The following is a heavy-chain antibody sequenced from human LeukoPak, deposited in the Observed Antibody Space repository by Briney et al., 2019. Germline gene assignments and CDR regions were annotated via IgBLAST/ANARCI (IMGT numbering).Heavy chain of an antibody. D-gene: IGHD6-6*01. CDR2: ISSSSSYI. CDR3: AGSVEYSSSAAGDY. CDR1: GFTFSTYG. J-gene: IGHJ4*02. Sequence: GGSLRLSCAASGFTFSTYGMHWVRLPPGKGLQWVSSISSSSSYIYYAASVKGRFTISRDNAKNSLYLQMNSLRAEDTAVYYCAGSVEYSSSAAGDYWGQGTLVTVSS. V-gene: IGHV3-21*01.